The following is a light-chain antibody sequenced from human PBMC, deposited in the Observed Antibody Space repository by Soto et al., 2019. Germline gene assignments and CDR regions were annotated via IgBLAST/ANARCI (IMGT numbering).Light chain of an antibody. CDR2: GNS. CDR3: HSYDSSLSGSV. V-gene: IGLV1-40*01. J-gene: IGLJ3*02. CDR1: SSKIGAGYD. Sequence: QSVLTQPPSVSGARGRRVTISCTGSSSKIGAGYDVHWYQQLPGTVPKLLIYGNSNRPSGVPDRFSGSKSGTSASLAITGLQAEDEADYYCHSYDSSLSGSVFGGGTNLTVL.